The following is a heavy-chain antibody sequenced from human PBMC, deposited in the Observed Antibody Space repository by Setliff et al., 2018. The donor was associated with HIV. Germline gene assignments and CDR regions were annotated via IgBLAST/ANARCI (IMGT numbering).Heavy chain of an antibody. CDR1: GGSISSYY. D-gene: IGHD3-10*01. CDR3: ASGGPRGWVRGVSNWFDP. Sequence: PSETLSLTCTVSGGSISSYYWSWIRQPAGKGLEWIGRIYTSGSTNYNPSLKSRVTMSVDTSKNQFSLKLSSVTAADTAVYYCASGGPRGWVRGVSNWFDPWGQGTLVTVSS. CDR2: IYTSGST. J-gene: IGHJ5*02. V-gene: IGHV4-4*07.